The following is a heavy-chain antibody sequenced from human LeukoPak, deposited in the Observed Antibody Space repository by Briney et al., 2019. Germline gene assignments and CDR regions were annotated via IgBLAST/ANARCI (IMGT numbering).Heavy chain of an antibody. J-gene: IGHJ5*02. CDR3: ARDSGSYPHWFAP. V-gene: IGHV4-59*01. CDR2: IFYSGLT. Sequence: SETLSLTCTLCVGSISSYYWNWIRQPPGGGLEGLEYIFYSGLTHYNPSLKSRVAISVDTSKKQFSMKLTSVTAADTAVYYCARDSGSYPHWFAPWGQGTLVTVSS. D-gene: IGHD1-26*01. CDR1: VGSISSYY.